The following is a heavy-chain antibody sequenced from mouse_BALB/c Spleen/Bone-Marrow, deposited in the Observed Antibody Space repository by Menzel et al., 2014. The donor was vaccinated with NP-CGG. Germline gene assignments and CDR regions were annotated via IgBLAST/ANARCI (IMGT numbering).Heavy chain of an antibody. CDR1: GFSLTSYG. J-gene: IGHJ4*01. D-gene: IGHD2-4*01. Sequence: VQRVESGPGLVAPSQSLSITCSVSGFSLTSYGVHWVRQPPGKGLEWLVVIWSDGSTTYNSALKSRLVISKDNSKSQVFLKLNSLQTDDTAMYYCARRGDYDEGYAMDYWGQGTSVTVSS. CDR2: IWSDGST. V-gene: IGHV2-6*02. CDR3: ARRGDYDEGYAMDY.